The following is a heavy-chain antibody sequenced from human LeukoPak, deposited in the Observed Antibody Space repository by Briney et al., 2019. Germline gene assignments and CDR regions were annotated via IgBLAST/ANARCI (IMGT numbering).Heavy chain of an antibody. CDR1: GFTFRNNA. CDR3: VRGANYDFWSGYFGWFDS. J-gene: IGHJ5*01. Sequence: GGSLRLSCAASGFTFRNNAMTWVRRAPGKGLEWVSVISGSGGSTYYADSVKGRFTISRDNSKNTMYLQMNSLRAGDTAVYYCVRGANYDFWSGYFGWFDSRGQGTLVTVSS. V-gene: IGHV3-23*01. CDR2: ISGSGGST. D-gene: IGHD3-3*01.